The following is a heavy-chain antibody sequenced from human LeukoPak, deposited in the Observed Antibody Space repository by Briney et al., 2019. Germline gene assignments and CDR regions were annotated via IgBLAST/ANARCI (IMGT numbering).Heavy chain of an antibody. D-gene: IGHD3-3*01. V-gene: IGHV3-23*01. J-gene: IGHJ3*02. CDR2: ISGSGGST. CDR1: GFTFSSYA. Sequence: GGSLRLSCAASGFTFSSYAMSWVRQAPGKGLEWVSAISGSGGSTYYADSVKGRFTISRDNSKNTLYLQMNSLKTEDTAVYYCTTGPDYDFWSGYTDAFDIWGQGTMVTVSS. CDR3: TTGPDYDFWSGYTDAFDI.